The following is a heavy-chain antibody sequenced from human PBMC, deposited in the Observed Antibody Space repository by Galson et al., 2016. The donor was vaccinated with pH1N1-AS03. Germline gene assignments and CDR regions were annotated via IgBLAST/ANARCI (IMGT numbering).Heavy chain of an antibody. CDR2: VKQDGSEK. CDR1: GLTLSTYW. Sequence: SLRLSCAASGLTLSTYWMNWVRQVPGKGLEWIANVKQDGSEKHYVGSVRGRFTISRDNAKNSLYLQMNTLRVDDTAIYYCATSGSYRFDYWGQGALVTVSS. V-gene: IGHV3-7*01. CDR3: ATSGSYRFDY. D-gene: IGHD1-26*01. J-gene: IGHJ4*02.